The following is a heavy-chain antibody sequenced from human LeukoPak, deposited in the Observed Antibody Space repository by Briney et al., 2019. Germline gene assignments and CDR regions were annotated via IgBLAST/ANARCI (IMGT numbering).Heavy chain of an antibody. V-gene: IGHV5-51*01. Sequence: GESLKISCKGSGYSFTSYWIGWVCQMPGKGLEWMGIIYPGDSDTRYSPSFQGQVTISADKSISTAYLQWSSLKASDTAVYYCARRGPAGYYSLNYFDYWGQGTLVTVSS. D-gene: IGHD3-9*01. CDR1: GYSFTSYW. J-gene: IGHJ4*02. CDR3: ARRGPAGYYSLNYFDY. CDR2: IYPGDSDT.